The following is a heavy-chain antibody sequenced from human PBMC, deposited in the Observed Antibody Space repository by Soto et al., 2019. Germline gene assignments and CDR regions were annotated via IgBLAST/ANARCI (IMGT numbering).Heavy chain of an antibody. Sequence: QVQLVQSGTEVKKPGASVKVSCKASGYTFLDFYIHWVRQAPGQGLEWMGFINPSGGGTTYAQKFQGRLTMTRVTSTSTVYMELLSLRSEDTAIYYCARDKPFSAGYWGQGTLVT. D-gene: IGHD3-3*02. CDR1: GYTFLDFY. CDR2: INPSGGGT. CDR3: ARDKPFSAGY. J-gene: IGHJ4*02. V-gene: IGHV1-46*01.